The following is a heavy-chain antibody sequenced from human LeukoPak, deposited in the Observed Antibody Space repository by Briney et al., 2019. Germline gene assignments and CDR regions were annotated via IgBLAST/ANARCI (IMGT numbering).Heavy chain of an antibody. D-gene: IGHD2-21*02. CDR3: ARVPARRVVTTPTYFDS. CDR1: GGFISSYY. V-gene: IGHV4-4*07. CDR2: IYTSGST. J-gene: IGHJ4*02. Sequence: SETLSLTCTVSGGFISSYYWSWIRQPAGKGLEWIGRIYTSGSTNYNPSLKSRVTISEDTSKNQFSLKLNSVTAADTAVYYCARVPARRVVTTPTYFDSWGQGTLVTVSS.